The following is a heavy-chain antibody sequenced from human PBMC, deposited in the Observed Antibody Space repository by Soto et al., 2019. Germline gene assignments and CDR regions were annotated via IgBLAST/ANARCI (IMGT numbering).Heavy chain of an antibody. CDR3: ARRRVAATERDWYFDV. CDR1: GGSISGTSYY. V-gene: IGHV4-39*01. Sequence: QLQLQESGPGLVKPSETLSLTCSVSGGSISGTSYYWGWIRQPPGKALEWIGSIYYTGNTYYSPSLKSRVTISVDTSMNQFSLKLKSVTAADTAVYFCARRRVAATERDWYFDVWGRGTLVTVSS. CDR2: IYYTGNT. J-gene: IGHJ2*01. D-gene: IGHD5-12*01.